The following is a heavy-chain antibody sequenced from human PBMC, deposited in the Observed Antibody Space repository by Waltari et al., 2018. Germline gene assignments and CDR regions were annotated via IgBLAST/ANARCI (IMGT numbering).Heavy chain of an antibody. CDR3: ARDPDYYDSSGYYPNDAFDI. CDR1: GYTFTSYY. D-gene: IGHD3-22*01. V-gene: IGHV1-46*01. CDR2: INPSGGST. J-gene: IGHJ3*02. Sequence: QVQLVQSGAEVKKPGASVKVSCKASGYTFTSYYMHWVRQAPGQGLEWMGIINPSGGSTSYGQKFQGRVTMTRDTSTSTVYMELSSLRSEDTAVYYCARDPDYYDSSGYYPNDAFDIWGQGTMVTVSS.